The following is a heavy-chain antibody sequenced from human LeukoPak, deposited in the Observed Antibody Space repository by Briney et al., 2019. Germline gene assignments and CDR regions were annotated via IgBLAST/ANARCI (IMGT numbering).Heavy chain of an antibody. V-gene: IGHV4-34*01. D-gene: IGHD3-9*01. CDR1: GGSFSGYY. J-gene: IGHJ4*02. CDR2: INHSGST. Sequence: TPSETLSLTCAVYGGSFSGYYWTWIRQPPGKGLEWIGEINHSGSTNYNPSLKSRVTISVDTSKNQFSLKLSSVTAADTAVYYCARRVLTRYFGGDWGQGTLVTVSS. CDR3: ARRVLTRYFGGD.